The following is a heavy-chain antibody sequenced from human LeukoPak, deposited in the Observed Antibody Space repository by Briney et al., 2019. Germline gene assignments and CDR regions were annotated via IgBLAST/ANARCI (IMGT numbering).Heavy chain of an antibody. CDR2: ISYDGSNK. V-gene: IGHV3-30*04. J-gene: IGHJ4*02. Sequence: GGSLRLSCAASGFTFSSYAMHWVRQAPGKGLEWVAVISYDGSNKYYADSVKGRFTISRDNSKNTLYLQMNSLRAEDTAVYYCAKDIYSYGQFDYWGQGTLVTVSS. CDR1: GFTFSSYA. D-gene: IGHD5-18*01. CDR3: AKDIYSYGQFDY.